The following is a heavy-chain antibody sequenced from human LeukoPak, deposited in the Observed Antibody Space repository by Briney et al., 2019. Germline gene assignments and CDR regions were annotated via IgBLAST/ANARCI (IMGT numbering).Heavy chain of an antibody. CDR1: GGTFSSYA. J-gene: IGHJ5*02. CDR3: ARGGAVAGTIPTWFDP. CDR2: IIPIFGTA. D-gene: IGHD6-19*01. V-gene: IGHV1-69*01. Sequence: SVKVSRKASGGTFSSYAISWVRQAPGQGLEWMGGIIPIFGTANYAQKFQGRVTITADESTSTAYMELSSLRSEDTAVYYCARGGAVAGTIPTWFDPWGQGTLVTVSS.